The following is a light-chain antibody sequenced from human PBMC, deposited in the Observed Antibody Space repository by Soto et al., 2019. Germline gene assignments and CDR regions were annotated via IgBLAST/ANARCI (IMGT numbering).Light chain of an antibody. CDR2: DVS. V-gene: IGLV2-14*03. CDR1: RNNVADGYEH. CDR3: TSYTSSTPFYV. J-gene: IGLJ1*01. Sequence: QSVLTQTASVSGAPGQSIALSCPGGRNNVADGYEHVSWYQKHPGQNPQLIIYDVSNRPSGVSDRFSGSKSGNTASLTISGLQAEDEAEYYCTSYTSSTPFYVFGTGTKVTVL.